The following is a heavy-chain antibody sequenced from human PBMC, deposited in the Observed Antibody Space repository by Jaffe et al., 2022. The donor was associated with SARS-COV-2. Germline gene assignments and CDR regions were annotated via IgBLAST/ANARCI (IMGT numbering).Heavy chain of an antibody. CDR1: GYSISSGYY. V-gene: IGHV4-38-2*02. Sequence: QVQLQESGPGLVKPSETLSLTCTVSGYSISSGYYWGWIRQPPGKGLEWIGSIYHSGSTFYNPSLKSRVTISVDTSKNQFSLKLRSVTAADTAVYYCARDKSDHLYDAFDLWGQGTMVTVSS. J-gene: IGHJ3*01. CDR2: IYHSGST. CDR3: ARDKSDHLYDAFDL. D-gene: IGHD2-21*01.